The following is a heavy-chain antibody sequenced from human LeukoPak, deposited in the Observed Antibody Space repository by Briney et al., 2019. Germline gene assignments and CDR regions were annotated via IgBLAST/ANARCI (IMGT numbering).Heavy chain of an antibody. Sequence: APVKVSCKASGYTFTGYYMHWVRQAPGRGLEWMGWINPNSGGTNYAQKFQGRVAMTRDTSISTAYMELSRLRSDDTAVYYCARDLHRVVVRGVPHYYYYMDVWGKGTTVTISS. D-gene: IGHD3-10*01. CDR3: ARDLHRVVVRGVPHYYYYMDV. V-gene: IGHV1-2*02. CDR2: INPNSGGT. CDR1: GYTFTGYY. J-gene: IGHJ6*03.